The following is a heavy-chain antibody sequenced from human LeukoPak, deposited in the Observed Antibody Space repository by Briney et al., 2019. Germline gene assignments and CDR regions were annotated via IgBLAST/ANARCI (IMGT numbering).Heavy chain of an antibody. D-gene: IGHD3-3*01. CDR2: IYSGGST. CDR3: ARDFLRANYDFWSGYYPGHFDY. Sequence: GGSLRLSCAASGFTVSSNYMSWVRQAPGKGLEWVSVIYSGGSTYYADSVKGRFTISRDNSKNTLYLQMNSLRAEDTAVYYCARDFLRANYDFWSGYYPGHFDYWGQGTLVTVSS. J-gene: IGHJ4*02. V-gene: IGHV3-53*01. CDR1: GFTVSSNY.